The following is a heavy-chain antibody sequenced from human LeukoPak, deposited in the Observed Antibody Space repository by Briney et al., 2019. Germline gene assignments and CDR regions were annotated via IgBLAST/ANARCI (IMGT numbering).Heavy chain of an antibody. J-gene: IGHJ5*02. D-gene: IGHD3-9*01. CDR2: ISNGSSYI. CDR3: VRGPGDWLVPAAGERRKDWFDP. V-gene: IGHV3-21*01. CDR1: GYTFRTYT. Sequence: GGPQTLFCEPSGYTFRTYTINWVRQATGKALQCVSSISNGSSYIHYRDSVKGRFAISRDNITRLVYLQMNSLRDKDTALYYCVRGPGDWLVPAAGERRKDWFDPWGQGPLGTVST.